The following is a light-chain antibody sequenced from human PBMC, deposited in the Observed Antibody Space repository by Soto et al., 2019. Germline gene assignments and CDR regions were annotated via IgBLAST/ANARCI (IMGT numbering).Light chain of an antibody. V-gene: IGLV2-23*02. CDR3: CSYGGRSAYV. CDR2: EVN. J-gene: IGLJ1*01. CDR1: NSDVGSYNL. Sequence: QSALTQPASVSGSPGQSITISCTVTNSDVGSYNLVSWYQQQPGKAPKLIIYEVNKRPSGISNRFSGSKSANTASLTISGLQAEDEADYFCCSYGGRSAYVFGTGTKVTVL.